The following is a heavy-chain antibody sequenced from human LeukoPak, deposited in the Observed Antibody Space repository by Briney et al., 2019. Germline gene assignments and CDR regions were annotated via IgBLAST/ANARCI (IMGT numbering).Heavy chain of an antibody. CDR2: IYYSGST. Sequence: PSETLSLXCTVSGGSISSYYWSWIRQPPGKGLEWIGYIYYSGSTNYNPSLKSRVTISVDTSKNQFSLKLSSVTAADTAVYYCARDRYSYGLFDYWGQGTLVTVSS. J-gene: IGHJ4*02. D-gene: IGHD5-18*01. CDR3: ARDRYSYGLFDY. CDR1: GGSISSYY. V-gene: IGHV4-59*01.